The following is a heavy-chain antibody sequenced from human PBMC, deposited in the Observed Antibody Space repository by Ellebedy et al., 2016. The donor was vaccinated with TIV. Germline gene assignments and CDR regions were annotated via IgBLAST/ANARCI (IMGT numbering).Heavy chain of an antibody. D-gene: IGHD1-26*01. CDR2: INTRSTYM. CDR1: GFTFTNYI. CDR3: ARDWDSPGDYYMDV. J-gene: IGHJ6*03. Sequence: GESLKISCDASGFTFTNYIMNWVRQAPGKGLEWVSSINTRSTYMYYADSIKGRFAISRDNAKNTLYLQMNSLRAEDTAVYYCARDWDSPGDYYMDVWGKGTTVTVSS. V-gene: IGHV3-21*01.